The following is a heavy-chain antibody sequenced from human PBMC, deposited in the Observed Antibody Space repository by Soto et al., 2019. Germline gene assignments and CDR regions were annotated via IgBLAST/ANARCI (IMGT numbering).Heavy chain of an antibody. CDR3: AKDPVVYYDSSGYTEYFHH. Sequence: PWGSLRLTCAVSGLTFSSYSLSWVRQAPGKGLEEVSALSGSGGSTYYADSVRGRCTISRDNSKNTLYLQMNSLRAEDTAVYYCAKDPVVYYDSSGYTEYFHHWGQGTLVTVSS. CDR1: GLTFSSYS. V-gene: IGHV3-23*01. J-gene: IGHJ1*01. D-gene: IGHD3-22*01. CDR2: LSGSGGST.